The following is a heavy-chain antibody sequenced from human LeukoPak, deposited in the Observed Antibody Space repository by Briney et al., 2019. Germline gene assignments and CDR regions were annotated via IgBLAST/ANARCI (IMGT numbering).Heavy chain of an antibody. CDR2: ISAYNGNT. CDR3: ARDGEYSSSLQCVY. J-gene: IGHJ4*02. CDR1: GYTFTSYG. Sequence: ASVNVSCTASGYTFTSYGIGWVRQAPGQGLGWMGWISAYNGNTNYAQKLQGRVTMTTDTSTSTAYMELRSLRSDDTAVYYCARDGEYSSSLQCVYWGQGTLVTVSS. V-gene: IGHV1-18*01. D-gene: IGHD6-6*01.